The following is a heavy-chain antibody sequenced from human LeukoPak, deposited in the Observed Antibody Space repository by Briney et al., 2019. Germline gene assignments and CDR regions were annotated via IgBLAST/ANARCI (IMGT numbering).Heavy chain of an antibody. D-gene: IGHD3-16*02. CDR2: INHSGST. CDR1: GGSFSGYY. CDR3: ARGAGGDYVWGSYRPALDY. Sequence: PSETLSLTCAVYGGSFSGYYWSWIRQPPGKGLEWIGEINHSGSTNYNPSLKSRVTISVDTSKNQFSLKLSSVTAADTAVYYCARGAGGDYVWGSYRPALDYWGQGTLVTVSS. V-gene: IGHV4-34*01. J-gene: IGHJ4*02.